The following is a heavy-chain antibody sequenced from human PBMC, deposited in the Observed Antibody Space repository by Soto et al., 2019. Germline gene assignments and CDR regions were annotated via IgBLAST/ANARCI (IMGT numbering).Heavy chain of an antibody. V-gene: IGHV1-69*13. CDR2: IIPIFGTA. D-gene: IGHD3-22*01. CDR1: GGTFSSYA. J-gene: IGHJ6*02. CDR3: ARESVTMIVVVIPYGMDV. Sequence: RASVKVSCKASGGTFSSYAISWVRQAPGQGLEWMGGIIPIFGTANYAQKFQGRVTITADESTSTAYMELSSLRSEDTAVYYCARESVTMIVVVIPYGMDVWGQGTTVTVSS.